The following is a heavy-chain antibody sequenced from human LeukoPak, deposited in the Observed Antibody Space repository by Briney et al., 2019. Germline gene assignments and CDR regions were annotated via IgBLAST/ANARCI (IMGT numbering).Heavy chain of an antibody. CDR2: IYSGGST. V-gene: IGHV3-66*01. CDR1: GFTVSSNY. J-gene: IGHJ4*02. Sequence: GGSLRLSCAASGFTVSSNYMSWVRQAPGKGLEWVSVIYSGGSTYYADSVKGRFTISRDNSKNTLYLQMNSLRAGDTAVYYCAREAAGTSFDYWGQGTLVTVSS. CDR3: AREAAGTSFDY. D-gene: IGHD6-13*01.